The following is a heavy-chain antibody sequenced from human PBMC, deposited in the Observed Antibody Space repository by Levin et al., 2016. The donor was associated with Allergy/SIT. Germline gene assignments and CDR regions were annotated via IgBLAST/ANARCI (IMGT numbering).Heavy chain of an antibody. CDR2: IFYSGSI. CDR1: GGSISTYY. Sequence: SETLSLTCTVSGGSISTYYWSWIRQSPGKKGLEWIGYIFYSGSIKSNPSLKSRVSISVDTSKNQFSLKMTSVTAADTAVYYCAVSASTSVAGIVYFERWGQGTLVTVS. J-gene: IGHJ1*01. CDR3: AVSASTSVAGIVYFER. D-gene: IGHD6-19*01. V-gene: IGHV4-59*08.